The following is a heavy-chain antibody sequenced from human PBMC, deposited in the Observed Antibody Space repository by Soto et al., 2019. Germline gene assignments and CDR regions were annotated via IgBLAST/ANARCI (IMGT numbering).Heavy chain of an antibody. CDR1: GFTFSSYW. D-gene: IGHD3-9*01. CDR2: INSDGSST. CDR3: AREGSLGYDILTGYPTFDY. V-gene: IGHV3-74*01. Sequence: GGSLRLSCAASGFTFSSYWMHWVRQAPGKGLVWVSRINSDGSSTSYADSVKGRFTISRDNAKNTLFLQMNSLRAEDTAVYYCAREGSLGYDILTGYPTFDYWGQGTLVTVSS. J-gene: IGHJ4*02.